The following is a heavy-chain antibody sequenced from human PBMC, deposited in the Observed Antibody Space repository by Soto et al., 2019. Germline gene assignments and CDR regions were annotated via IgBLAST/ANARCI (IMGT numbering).Heavy chain of an antibody. D-gene: IGHD5-18*01. V-gene: IGHV3-74*01. CDR2: IKNDGSGT. Sequence: EVQLVESGGGLVQPGGSLRLSCAASGFTFSTYWMHWVRQAPGKGLVWVSRIKNDGSGTYYVDSVEGRFTISRDNAKNTLYLQKNSLRAEDTAVYYCVRGDGDYSDGNGYLGRHWGQGTLVTVSS. CDR1: GFTFSTYW. J-gene: IGHJ4*02. CDR3: VRGDGDYSDGNGYLGRH.